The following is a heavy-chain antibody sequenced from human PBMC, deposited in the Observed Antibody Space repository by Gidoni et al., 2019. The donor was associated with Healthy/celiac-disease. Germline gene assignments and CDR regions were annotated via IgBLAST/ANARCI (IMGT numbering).Heavy chain of an antibody. CDR2: IYSGGST. V-gene: IGHV3-66*02. D-gene: IGHD4-17*01. J-gene: IGHJ6*02. CDR3: ARGMTTVVTPAGMDV. CDR1: GFTVSSNY. Sequence: EVQLVESGGGLVQPGGSLRLSGAASGFTVSSNYMSWVRQAPGKGLEWVSVIYSGGSTYYADSVKGRFTISRDNSKNTLYLQMNSLRAEDTAVYYCARGMTTVVTPAGMDVWGQGTTVTVSS.